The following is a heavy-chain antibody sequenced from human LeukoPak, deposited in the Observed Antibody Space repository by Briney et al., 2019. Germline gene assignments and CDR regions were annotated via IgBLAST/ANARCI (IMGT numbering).Heavy chain of an antibody. CDR2: INPNSGGT. CDR3: ARTKVATSESYYYYMDV. V-gene: IGHV1-2*02. J-gene: IGHJ6*03. Sequence: ASVKVSCKASGYTFTGYYMHWVRQAPGQGLEWMGWINPNSGGTNYAQKFQGRVTMTRDTSISTAYMDLSRLRSDDTAVYYCARTKVATSESYYYYMDVWGKGTTVTISS. CDR1: GYTFTGYY. D-gene: IGHD5-12*01.